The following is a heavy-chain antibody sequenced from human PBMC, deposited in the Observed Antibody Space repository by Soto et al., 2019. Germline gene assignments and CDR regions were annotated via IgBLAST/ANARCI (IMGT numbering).Heavy chain of an antibody. J-gene: IGHJ6*02. V-gene: IGHV1-2*02. CDR3: ASSLSVTIFGVVIIPINYYYYGMDV. CDR1: GYTFTGYY. Sequence: ASVKVSCKASGYTFTGYYMHWVRQAPGQGREWMGWINPNSGGTNYAQKFQGRVTMTRDTSISTAYMELSRLRSDDTAVYYCASSLSVTIFGVVIIPINYYYYGMDVWGQGTTVT. D-gene: IGHD3-3*01. CDR2: INPNSGGT.